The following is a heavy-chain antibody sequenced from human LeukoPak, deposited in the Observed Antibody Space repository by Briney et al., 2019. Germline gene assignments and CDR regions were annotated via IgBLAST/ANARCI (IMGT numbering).Heavy chain of an antibody. V-gene: IGHV5-10-1*01. CDR1: GYSFTSYW. Sequence: GESLKISFKGSGYSFTSYWISWVRRMPGKGLEWTGRIDPTHSYTHFPPSFQGHVTLSADNSISTAYLQWSSLKASDTAMYYCARLGLKRWQQLAPPLWGQGTLVTVSS. D-gene: IGHD6-13*01. J-gene: IGHJ4*02. CDR3: ARLGLKRWQQLAPPL. CDR2: IDPTHSYT.